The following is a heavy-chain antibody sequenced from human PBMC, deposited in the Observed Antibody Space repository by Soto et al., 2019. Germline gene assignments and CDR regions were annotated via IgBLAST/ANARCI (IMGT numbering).Heavy chain of an antibody. CDR2: TYYGSKWYS. D-gene: IGHD3-10*01. CDR1: GDSVSSNSAT. Sequence: SQTLSLTCAISGDSVSSNSATWNWIRQSPSRGLEWLGRTYYGSKWYSDYAESVKSRVTINPDTSKNQFSLQLNSVTPEDTAMYYCARSPRGSDWFDPWGQGTLVTVS. V-gene: IGHV6-1*01. J-gene: IGHJ5*02. CDR3: ARSPRGSDWFDP.